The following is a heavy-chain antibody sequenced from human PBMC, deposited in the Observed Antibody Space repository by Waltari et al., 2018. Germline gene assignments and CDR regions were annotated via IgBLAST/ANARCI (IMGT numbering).Heavy chain of an antibody. D-gene: IGHD2-2*02. Sequence: QVQLQESGPGLVKPSETLSLTCSVSGGSIDSDTYYWGWIRQPPGKGLEWIGSFYYGGSTCYNPSLKSRVAISVHTSKRQFSLKLTSVTAADTALYFCARLGYCSSTSCYTTFFDAFDIWGQGTMVTVSS. CDR1: GGSIDSDTYY. CDR2: FYYGGST. J-gene: IGHJ3*02. CDR3: ARLGYCSSTSCYTTFFDAFDI. V-gene: IGHV4-39*07.